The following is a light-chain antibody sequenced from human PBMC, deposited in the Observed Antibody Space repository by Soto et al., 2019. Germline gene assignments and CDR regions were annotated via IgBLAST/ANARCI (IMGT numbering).Light chain of an antibody. CDR1: QSVTRY. Sequence: EIVFTQSPATLSFSPGERATLSCRTSQSVTRYLAWYQQKPGQAPRLLIYDASNRATGIPARFSGSGSGTDFTLSISSLEPEDFAVYYCQLRSHWLFGGGTKVDIK. J-gene: IGKJ4*01. CDR2: DAS. CDR3: QLRSHWL. V-gene: IGKV3-11*01.